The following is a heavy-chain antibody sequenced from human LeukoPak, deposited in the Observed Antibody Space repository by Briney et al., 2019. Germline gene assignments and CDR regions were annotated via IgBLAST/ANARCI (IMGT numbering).Heavy chain of an antibody. D-gene: IGHD2-2*01. CDR2: IYYSGST. Sequence: PSQTLSLTCTVSGGSISSGGYYWSWIRQHPGKGLEWIGYIYYSGSTYYNPSLKSRVTISVDTSKNQFSLKLSSVTAADTAVYYCARALGRYCSSTSYYGYYFDYWGQGTLVTVSS. V-gene: IGHV4-31*03. CDR3: ARALGRYCSSTSYYGYYFDY. CDR1: GGSISSGGYY. J-gene: IGHJ4*02.